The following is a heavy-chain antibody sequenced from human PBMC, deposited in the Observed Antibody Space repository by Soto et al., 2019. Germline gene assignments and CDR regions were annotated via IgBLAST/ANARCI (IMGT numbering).Heavy chain of an antibody. Sequence: PSETLSLTCTVSGGSISSSSYYWGWIRQPPGKGLEWIGSIYYSGSTYYNPSLKSRVTISVDTSKNQFSLKLSSVTAADTAVYYCARHGRNTIFGGVPSRWFDPWGQGTLVTVSS. J-gene: IGHJ5*02. D-gene: IGHD3-3*01. V-gene: IGHV4-39*01. CDR1: GGSISSSSYY. CDR2: IYYSGST. CDR3: ARHGRNTIFGGVPSRWFDP.